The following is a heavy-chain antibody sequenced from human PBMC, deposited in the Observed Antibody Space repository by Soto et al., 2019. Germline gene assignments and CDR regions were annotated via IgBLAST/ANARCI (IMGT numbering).Heavy chain of an antibody. CDR1: GFTFTNYW. CDR2: VDNDGTSA. V-gene: IGHV3-74*01. Sequence: EVQLVESGGGLVQPGGSLRLSCAASGFTFTNYWMHWVRQGPGKGLVWVARVDNDGTSATYADSVKGRFTISRDNAKNTLYLQMTSLRAEDTAVYYCVIDTPHNCFDPWGQGTLVTVSS. CDR3: VIDTPHNCFDP. J-gene: IGHJ5*02.